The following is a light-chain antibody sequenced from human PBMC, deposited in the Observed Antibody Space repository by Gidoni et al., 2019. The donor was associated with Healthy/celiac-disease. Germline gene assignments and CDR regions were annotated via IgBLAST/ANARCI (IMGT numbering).Light chain of an antibody. CDR2: DAS. Sequence: ESVLTQSPATLSLSPGERATLSCRASQSVSSYLAWYQQKPGQAPRLLIYDASNRATCIPARFSGSGSWTDFTLPISSLEPEDFAVYYCQQRSNWPPRTFGGGTKVEIK. CDR1: QSVSSY. J-gene: IGKJ4*01. V-gene: IGKV3-11*01. CDR3: QQRSNWPPRT.